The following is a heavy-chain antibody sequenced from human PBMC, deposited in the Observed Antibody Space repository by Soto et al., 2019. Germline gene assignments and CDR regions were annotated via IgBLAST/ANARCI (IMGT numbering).Heavy chain of an antibody. CDR3: TRDREVLTIFGVVIINNWIDP. J-gene: IGHJ5*02. CDR2: INPSGGST. V-gene: IGHV1-46*01. Sequence: ASVKVSCKASGYTFTSYYMHWVRQAPGQGLEWMGIINPSGGSTSYAQKFQGRVTMTRDTSTSTVYMELSSLRSEDTAVYYCTRDREVLTIFGVVIINNWIDPWGQGTLVTVSS. CDR1: GYTFTSYY. D-gene: IGHD3-3*01.